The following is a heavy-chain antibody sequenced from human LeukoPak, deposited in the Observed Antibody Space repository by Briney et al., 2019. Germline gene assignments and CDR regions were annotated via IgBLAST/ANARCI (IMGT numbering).Heavy chain of an antibody. V-gene: IGHV7-4-1*02. CDR2: INTDTGNP. Sequence: ASVKVSCKASGYTFTTYGMNWERQAPGQGLEWMGWINTDTGNPTYAQGFTGRFVFSLDTSVSTAYLQISSLKAEDTAVYYCARATAICSSTSCYRWGFDYWGQGTLVTVSS. D-gene: IGHD2-2*02. J-gene: IGHJ4*02. CDR1: GYTFTTYG. CDR3: ARATAICSSTSCYRWGFDY.